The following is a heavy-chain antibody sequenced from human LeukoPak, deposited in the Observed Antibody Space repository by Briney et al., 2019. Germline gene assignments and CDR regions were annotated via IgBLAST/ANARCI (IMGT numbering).Heavy chain of an antibody. Sequence: SETLSLTCTVSGGSISSGGYYWSWIRQHPGKGLEWIGYIYYSGSTYYNPSLKSRVTISVDTSKNQFSLKLSSVTAADTAVYYCARDTYYHDSSGYYYFDYWGQGTLVTVSS. V-gene: IGHV4-31*03. CDR2: IYYSGST. J-gene: IGHJ4*02. D-gene: IGHD3-22*01. CDR1: GGSISSGGYY. CDR3: ARDTYYHDSSGYYYFDY.